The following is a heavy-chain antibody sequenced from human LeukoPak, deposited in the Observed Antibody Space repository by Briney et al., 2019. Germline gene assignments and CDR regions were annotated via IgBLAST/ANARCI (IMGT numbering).Heavy chain of an antibody. Sequence: PGGSLRLSCAASGFTFGDYFMSWIRQAPQKGLEWVSYISNSGSTIYYADSVKGRFTISRDNAKNSLYLQMNSLRAEDTAVYYCARDYYASESYYNPSWGQGTLVTVSS. CDR2: ISNSGSTI. CDR1: GFTFGDYF. CDR3: ARDYYASESYYNPS. J-gene: IGHJ5*02. D-gene: IGHD3-10*01. V-gene: IGHV3-11*01.